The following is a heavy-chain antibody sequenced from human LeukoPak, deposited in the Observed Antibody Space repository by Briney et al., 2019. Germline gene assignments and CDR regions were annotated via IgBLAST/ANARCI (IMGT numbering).Heavy chain of an antibody. V-gene: IGHV1-46*01. CDR1: GYTFSSYY. Sequence: ASVKVSCKATGYTFSSYYINWVRQAPGQGLEWMGLIDPSNDYTRYAQNFQGRVTMTRDTSTSTVYMHLSSLRSEDSAVYYCARDGSGSSLGGYGYWGQGTLVTVSS. D-gene: IGHD6-6*01. J-gene: IGHJ4*02. CDR3: ARDGSGSSLGGYGY. CDR2: IDPSNDYT.